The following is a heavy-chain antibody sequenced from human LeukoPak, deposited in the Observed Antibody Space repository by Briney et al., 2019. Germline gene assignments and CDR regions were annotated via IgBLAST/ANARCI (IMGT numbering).Heavy chain of an antibody. J-gene: IGHJ4*02. CDR1: GGSIRSYY. CDR2: IYYSGNT. V-gene: IGHV4-59*01. D-gene: IGHD6-6*01. CDR3: ATTFYSRSSRYFGY. Sequence: SETLSLTCSVSGGSIRSYYWSWIRQPPGKGLEWIGYIYYSGNTDYNPSLKSRVTISVDTSKSQFSLKLSSVTAADTAVYYCATTFYSRSSRYFGYWDQGTLVTVSS.